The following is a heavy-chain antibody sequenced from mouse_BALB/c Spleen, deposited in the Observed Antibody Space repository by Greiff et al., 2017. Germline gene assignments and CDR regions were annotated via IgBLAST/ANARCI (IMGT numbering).Heavy chain of an antibody. Sequence: QVQLQQSGPGLVAPSQSLSITCTVSGFSLTGYGVNWVRQPPGKGLEWLGMIWGDGSTDYNSALKSRLSISKDNSKSQVFLKMNSLQTDDTARYYCARERGYYYYGSSYAMDYWGQGTSVTVSS. V-gene: IGHV2-6-7*01. CDR2: IWGDGST. CDR1: GFSLTGYG. CDR3: ARERGYYYYGSSYAMDY. D-gene: IGHD1-1*01. J-gene: IGHJ4*01.